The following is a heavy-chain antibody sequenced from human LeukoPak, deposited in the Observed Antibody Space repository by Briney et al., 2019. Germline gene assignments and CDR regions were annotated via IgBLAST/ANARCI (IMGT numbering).Heavy chain of an antibody. V-gene: IGHV4-59*01. CDR3: ARGVLLWFGEPYDAFDI. J-gene: IGHJ3*02. Sequence: PSETLSLTCTVSGGSISSYYWSWIRQPPGKGLEWIGYIYYCGSTNYNPSLKSRVTISVDTSKNQFSLKLSSVTAADTAVYYCARGVLLWFGEPYDAFDIWGQGTMVTVSS. CDR1: GGSISSYY. CDR2: IYYCGST. D-gene: IGHD3-10*01.